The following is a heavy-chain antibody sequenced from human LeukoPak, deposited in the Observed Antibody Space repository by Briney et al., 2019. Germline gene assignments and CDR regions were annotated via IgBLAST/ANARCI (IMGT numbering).Heavy chain of an antibody. J-gene: IGHJ4*02. D-gene: IGHD2-21*01. V-gene: IGHV3-48*02. CDR2: ISTTSTTM. Sequence: GGSLRLSCAASGFTFSDYHINWVRQAPGKGLEWLSYISTTSTTMYYADSVKGRFAISRDNAKSSLYLQMYSLRDEDTAVYYCARVWQSNSGVDYWGQGTLVTVSS. CDR3: ARVWQSNSGVDY. CDR1: GFTFSDYH.